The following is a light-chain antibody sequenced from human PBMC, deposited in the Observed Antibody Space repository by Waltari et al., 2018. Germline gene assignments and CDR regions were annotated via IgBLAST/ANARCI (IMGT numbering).Light chain of an antibody. V-gene: IGKV4-1*01. CDR1: QSVLYSSNNKNY. CDR3: QQYYSTPYT. CDR2: WAS. J-gene: IGKJ2*01. Sequence: DIVMTQSPDSLAVSLCDRAPITCKSSQSVLYSSNNKNYLAWYQQKPGQPPKLLIYWASTRESGVPDRFSGSGSGTDFTLTISSLQAEDVAVYYCQQYYSTPYTFGQGTKLEIK.